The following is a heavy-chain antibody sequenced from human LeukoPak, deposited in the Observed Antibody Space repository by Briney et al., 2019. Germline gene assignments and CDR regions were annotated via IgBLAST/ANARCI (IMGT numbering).Heavy chain of an antibody. CDR3: ARAVVVAAAGTGWYFDL. J-gene: IGHJ2*01. CDR1: GGSISSYY. V-gene: IGHV4-59*01. CDR2: IYYSGST. Sequence: SETLSLTCTVSGGSISSYYWSWIRQPPGKGLEWIGYIYYSGSTNYNPSLKSRVTISIDMSKNQFSLKLSSVTAADTAVYYCARAVVVAAAGTGWYFDLWGRGTLVTVSS. D-gene: IGHD6-13*01.